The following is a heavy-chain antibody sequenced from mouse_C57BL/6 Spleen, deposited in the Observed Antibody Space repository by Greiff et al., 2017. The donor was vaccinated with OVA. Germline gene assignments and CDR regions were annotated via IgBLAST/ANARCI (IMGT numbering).Heavy chain of an antibody. V-gene: IGHV1-64*01. CDR1: GYTFTSYW. D-gene: IGHD4-1*01. CDR3: ASGLTLYAMDY. J-gene: IGHJ4*01. CDR2: IHPNSGST. Sequence: QVQLQQPGAELVKPGASVTLSCKASGYTFTSYWMHWVKQRPGQGLEWIGMIHPNSGSTNYNEKFKSKATLTVDKSSSTAYMQLSSLTSEDSAVYYCASGLTLYAMDYWGQGTSVTVSS.